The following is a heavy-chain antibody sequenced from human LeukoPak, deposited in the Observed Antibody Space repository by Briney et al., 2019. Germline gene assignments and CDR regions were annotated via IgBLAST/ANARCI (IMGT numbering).Heavy chain of an antibody. V-gene: IGHV3-30*01. Sequence: GGSLRLSCAASGFTFSSYAMHWVRQAPGKGLEWVAVISYDGSNKYYADSVKGRFTISRDNSKSTLYLQMNSLRAEDTAVYYCASVSVPGRPADWGQGTLVTVSS. CDR1: GFTFSSYA. J-gene: IGHJ4*02. CDR2: ISYDGSNK. D-gene: IGHD6-6*01. CDR3: ASVSVPGRPAD.